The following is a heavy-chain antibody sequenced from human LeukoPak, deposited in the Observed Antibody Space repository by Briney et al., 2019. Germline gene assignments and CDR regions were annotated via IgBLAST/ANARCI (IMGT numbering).Heavy chain of an antibody. CDR2: IYTSGST. CDR1: GGSISSYY. D-gene: IGHD6-13*01. J-gene: IGHJ4*02. V-gene: IGHV4-4*07. CDR3: ASDTPYHSSSWGPYFDY. Sequence: PSGTLSLTCTVSGGSISSYYWSWIRQPAGKGLEWIGRIYTSGSTNYNPSPKSRVTMSVDTSKNQFSLRLNSVTAADTALYYCASDTPYHSSSWGPYFDYWGQGTLVTVSS.